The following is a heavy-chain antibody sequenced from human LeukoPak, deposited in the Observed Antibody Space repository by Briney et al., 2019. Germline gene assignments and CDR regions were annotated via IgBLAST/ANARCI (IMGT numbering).Heavy chain of an antibody. V-gene: IGHV4-59*01. D-gene: IGHD1-26*01. J-gene: IGHJ4*02. CDR3: ARSRQYTGTYLDY. Sequence: SETLSLTCTVSGGSISNYYWSWIRQPPGKGLEWIGYIYYSGSTNYNPSLKSRVTISIDTSKNQFSLKLSSVTAADTAVYYCARSRQYTGTYLDYWGQGTLVTVSS. CDR2: IYYSGST. CDR1: GGSISNYY.